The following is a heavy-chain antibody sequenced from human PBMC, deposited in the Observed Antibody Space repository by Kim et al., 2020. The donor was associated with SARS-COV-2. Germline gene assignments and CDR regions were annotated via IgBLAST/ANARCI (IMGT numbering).Heavy chain of an antibody. V-gene: IGHV4-59*01. J-gene: IGHJ4*02. CDR3: AREMYIWGSYRSLLIDY. Sequence: LKSRVTISVDTYKNQFSLKLSSVTAADTAVYYCAREMYIWGSYRSLLIDYWGQGTLVTVSS. D-gene: IGHD3-16*02.